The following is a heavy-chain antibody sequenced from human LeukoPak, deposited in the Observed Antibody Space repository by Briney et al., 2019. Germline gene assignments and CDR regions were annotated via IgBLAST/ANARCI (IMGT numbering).Heavy chain of an antibody. Sequence: SETLSLTCAVSGDSISSSNWWSWIRQPPGKGLEWIGDIYHSGNTNYNPSLKSRVTISVDKSRNQFSLKLSSVTAADTAVYYCARGSTYCYGNCYGTKYWGQGTLVTVSS. J-gene: IGHJ4*02. CDR3: ARGSTYCYGNCYGTKY. D-gene: IGHD2-21*02. CDR2: IYHSGNT. V-gene: IGHV4-4*02. CDR1: GDSISSSNW.